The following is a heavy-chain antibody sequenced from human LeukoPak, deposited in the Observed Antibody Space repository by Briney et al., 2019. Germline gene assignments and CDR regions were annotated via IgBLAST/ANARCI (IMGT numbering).Heavy chain of an antibody. D-gene: IGHD2-2*01. V-gene: IGHV1-69*01. CDR3: ARDIVVVPAVGLNYYYYGMDV. Sequence: SVKVSCKASGGTFSSYAISWVRQAPGQGLEWTGGIIPIFGTANYAQKFQGRVTITADESTSTAYMELSSLRSEDTAVYYCARDIVVVPAVGLNYYYYGMDVWGKGTTVTVSS. CDR2: IIPIFGTA. CDR1: GGTFSSYA. J-gene: IGHJ6*04.